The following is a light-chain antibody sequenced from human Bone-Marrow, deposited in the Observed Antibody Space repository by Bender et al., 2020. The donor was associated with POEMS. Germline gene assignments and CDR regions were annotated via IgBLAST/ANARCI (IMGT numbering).Light chain of an antibody. V-gene: IGLV2-14*02. Sequence: QSALTQPASVSGSLGRSITISCSGTTSDVGKYNLVSWYQQFPGKAPKLLIYEVSFRPSGISDRFSGSKSGNTASLTISDLQPEDEADYFCSSYRSSGAPFGGGTRLTVL. CDR1: TSDVGKYNL. CDR3: SSYRSSGAP. CDR2: EVS. J-gene: IGLJ2*01.